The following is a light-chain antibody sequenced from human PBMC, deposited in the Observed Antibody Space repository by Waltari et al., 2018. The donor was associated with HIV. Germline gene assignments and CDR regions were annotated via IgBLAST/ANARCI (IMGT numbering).Light chain of an antibody. CDR1: QGIGNY. Sequence: DIQLTQSPSSVSASAGDTVTITCRVSQGIGNYLAWYQQRPGKAPDLLIFAAGILQSGAPAWFSGSGSGTYFTLTITNLQPEDVGFYYCQKYNSAPWTFGQGTRV. V-gene: IGKV1-27*01. J-gene: IGKJ1*01. CDR3: QKYNSAPWT. CDR2: AAG.